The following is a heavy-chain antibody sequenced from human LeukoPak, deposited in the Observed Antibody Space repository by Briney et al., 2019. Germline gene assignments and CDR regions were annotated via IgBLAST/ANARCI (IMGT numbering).Heavy chain of an antibody. V-gene: IGHV4-59*11. J-gene: IGHJ4*02. CDR2: IYYSGTT. CDR3: ARGVYIAAAQYGY. CDR1: GGSISSHY. D-gene: IGHD6-13*01. Sequence: PSETLSLTCTVSGGSISSHYWSWIRQPPGNGLEWIGYIYYSGTTNYNPSLKSRVTISVDTSKNQFSLKLSSVTAADTAVYYCARGVYIAAAQYGYWGQGTLVTVSS.